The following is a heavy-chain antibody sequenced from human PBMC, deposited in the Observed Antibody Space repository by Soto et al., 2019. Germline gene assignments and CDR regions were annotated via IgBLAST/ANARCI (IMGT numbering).Heavy chain of an antibody. V-gene: IGHV3-23*01. J-gene: IGHJ4*02. CDR1: GFTFTDFA. CDR3: ANRLTSGDEGF. D-gene: IGHD2-21*02. CDR2: ISAGGVAT. Sequence: EVQLLESGGDLVQPGGSLRLSCAASGFTFTDFAMMWVRQVPGQGLECVSAISAGGVATYYADSVMGRFTISRDNSKNTLYLQMNSLRGEDTAVYYCANRLTSGDEGFWGRGTLVTVSS.